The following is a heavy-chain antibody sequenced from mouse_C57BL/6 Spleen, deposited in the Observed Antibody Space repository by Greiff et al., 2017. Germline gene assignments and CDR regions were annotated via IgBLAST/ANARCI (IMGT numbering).Heavy chain of an antibody. CDR2: IDPEDGET. Sequence: VQLQQSGAELVKPGASVKLSCTASGFNIKDYYMHWVKQRTEQGLEWIGRIDPEDGETKYAPKFPGKATITADTSSNTAYLQLSSLTSEDTAVYYCALDYAYAMDYWGQGTSVTVSS. CDR1: GFNIKDYY. CDR3: ALDYAYAMDY. V-gene: IGHV14-2*01. D-gene: IGHD2-4*01. J-gene: IGHJ4*01.